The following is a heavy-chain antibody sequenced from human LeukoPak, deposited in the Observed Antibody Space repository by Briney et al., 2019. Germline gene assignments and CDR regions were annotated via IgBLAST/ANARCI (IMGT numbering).Heavy chain of an antibody. CDR1: GGSIWTSDYY. Sequence: SETLSLTCTVSGGSIWTSDYYWGCIRQFPGEGLEWIGTISDGGSTYYNPSLESRVIISVDTSKNQFSLKLSSVTAADTAVYYCVRHCCSTPSKRTFDIWGQGTLVTVSS. J-gene: IGHJ3*02. CDR2: ISDGGST. V-gene: IGHV4-39*01. CDR3: VRHCCSTPSKRTFDI. D-gene: IGHD2-2*01.